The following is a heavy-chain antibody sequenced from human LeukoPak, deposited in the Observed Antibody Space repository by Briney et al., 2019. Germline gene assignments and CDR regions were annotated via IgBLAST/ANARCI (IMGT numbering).Heavy chain of an antibody. CDR3: ARDPGIAVAGTRYYYMDV. CDR2: IIPIFCTA. Sequence: ASVNLSCKASGSTFSSYTISWVRHAPGQGLEWMGGIIPIFCTANYAQTFQGRVTITADESTSTAYMELSSLRSEDTAVYYCARDPGIAVAGTRYYYMDVWGRGTTVTVSS. CDR1: GSTFSSYT. D-gene: IGHD6-19*01. V-gene: IGHV1-69*13. J-gene: IGHJ6*03.